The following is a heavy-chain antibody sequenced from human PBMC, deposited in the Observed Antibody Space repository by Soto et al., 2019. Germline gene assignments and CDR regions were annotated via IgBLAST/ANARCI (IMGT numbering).Heavy chain of an antibody. D-gene: IGHD3-9*01. V-gene: IGHV1-69*13. Sequence: GASVKVSCKASGGTFSSYAISWVRQAPGQGLEWMGGIIPIFGTANYAQKFQGRVTITADESTSTAYMELSSLRSEDTAVYYCARYNAYYDILTGPLNGMDVWGQGTTVTVSS. CDR2: IIPIFGTA. J-gene: IGHJ6*02. CDR1: GGTFSSYA. CDR3: ARYNAYYDILTGPLNGMDV.